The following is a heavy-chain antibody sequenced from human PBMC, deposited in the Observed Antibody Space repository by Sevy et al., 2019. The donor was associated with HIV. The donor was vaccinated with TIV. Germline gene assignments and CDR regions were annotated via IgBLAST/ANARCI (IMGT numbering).Heavy chain of an antibody. CDR1: GFTFSNYA. V-gene: IGHV3-23*01. D-gene: IGHD2-2*01. Sequence: GGSLRLSCAASGFTFSNYAMSWVRQAPGKGLEWVSTFSFGCGKINYAGSVKGRFTISRDNSKKTLYLQMNSLRAEDTALYYCAREGCSKPHDYWGQGTLVTVSS. CDR2: FSFGCGKI. CDR3: AREGCSKPHDY. J-gene: IGHJ4*02.